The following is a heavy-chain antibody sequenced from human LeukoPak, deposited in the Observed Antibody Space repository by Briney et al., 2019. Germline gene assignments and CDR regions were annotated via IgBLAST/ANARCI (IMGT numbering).Heavy chain of an antibody. CDR1: GGSISSGGYS. J-gene: IGHJ6*03. V-gene: IGHV4-30-4*07. Sequence: SETLSLTCAVSGGSISSGGYSWSWIRQPPGKGLEWIGYIYYSGSTYYNPSLKSRVTISVDTSKNQFSLKLSSVTAADTAVYYCARGIGGLGYCSSTSCPPYYYYMDVWGKGTTVTVSS. D-gene: IGHD2-2*01. CDR3: ARGIGGLGYCSSTSCPPYYYYMDV. CDR2: IYYSGST.